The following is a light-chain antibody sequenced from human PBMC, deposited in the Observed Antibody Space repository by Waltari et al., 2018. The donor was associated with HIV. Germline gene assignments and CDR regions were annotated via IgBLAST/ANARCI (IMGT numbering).Light chain of an antibody. Sequence: QSVLTQPPSVSGAPGQRVTISCTGSSSNIGAGYDVHWFQQLPGTAPKLLIYGNTNRPSGAPDRFSGSKSGTSASLAITGLQAEDEGDYYCQSYDSGLSAYVFGTGTKVTVL. CDR2: GNT. CDR1: SSNIGAGYD. J-gene: IGLJ1*01. CDR3: QSYDSGLSAYV. V-gene: IGLV1-40*01.